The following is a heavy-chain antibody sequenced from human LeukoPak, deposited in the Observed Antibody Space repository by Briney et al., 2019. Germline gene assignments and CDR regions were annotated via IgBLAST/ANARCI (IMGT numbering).Heavy chain of an antibody. V-gene: IGHV3-23*01. CDR3: AKDQYDSSIFDY. Sequence: GTSLRLSCAASGFTFSTYGMHWVRQAPGKGLEWVSAISGSGGSTYYADSVKGRFTISRDNSKNTLYLQMNSLRAEDTAVYYCAKDQYDSSIFDYWGQGTLVTVSS. CDR2: ISGSGGST. J-gene: IGHJ4*02. CDR1: GFTFSTYG. D-gene: IGHD3-22*01.